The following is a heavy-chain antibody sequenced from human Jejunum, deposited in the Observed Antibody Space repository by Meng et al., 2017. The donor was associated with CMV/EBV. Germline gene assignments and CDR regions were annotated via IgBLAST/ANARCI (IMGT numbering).Heavy chain of an antibody. CDR2: ITSSSSNV. CDR1: GYAFSSYS. Sequence: ASGYAFSSYSMNWVRQAPGKGLEWISYITSSSSNVFYADSVRGRFTISRDNANNSLYLQMNNLRADDTALYYCARDPVLSGLDVWGQGATVTVSS. CDR3: ARDPVLSGLDV. V-gene: IGHV3-48*04. J-gene: IGHJ6*02.